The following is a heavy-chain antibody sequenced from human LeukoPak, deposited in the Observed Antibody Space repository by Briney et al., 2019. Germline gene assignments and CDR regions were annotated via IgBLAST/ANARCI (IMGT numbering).Heavy chain of an antibody. D-gene: IGHD6-19*01. CDR3: ARSRGGSGWYRNWFDP. Sequence: SVTVSFTASGGTFSIYAISWVRQAPGQGLEWMGGIITIFGTANYAQKFQGRVTITADKSTSTAYMELSSLRSEDTAVYYCARSRGGSGWYRNWFDPWGQGTLVTVSS. J-gene: IGHJ5*02. CDR2: IITIFGTA. CDR1: GGTFSIYA. V-gene: IGHV1-69*06.